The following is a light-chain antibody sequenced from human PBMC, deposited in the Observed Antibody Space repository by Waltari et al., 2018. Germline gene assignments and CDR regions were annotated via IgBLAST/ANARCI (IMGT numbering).Light chain of an antibody. Sequence: EIVLTQSPGTLSLSPVERATLSCRASQSVGRTLAWYQQKPGQAPRLLIYAASNRATGIPDRFSGSGSGTDFSLTISRLEPEDFAVYYCQHYVRLPATFGQGTKVAIK. CDR3: QHYVRLPAT. CDR1: QSVGRT. CDR2: AAS. V-gene: IGKV3-20*01. J-gene: IGKJ1*01.